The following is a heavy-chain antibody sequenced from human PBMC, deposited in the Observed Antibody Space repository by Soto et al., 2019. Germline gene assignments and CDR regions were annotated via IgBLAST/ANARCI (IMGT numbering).Heavy chain of an antibody. V-gene: IGHV1-24*01. J-gene: IGHJ3*02. CDR2: FDPEDGET. CDR1: GYTLTELS. Sequence: VASVMVSCKVSGYTLTELSMYWVRQAPGKGLEGMGGFDPEDGETIYAQKFQGRVTMTEDTSTDTAYMELSSLRSEDTAVYYCATDLLGPLRIPGTTWCAFYIWGQGTMVTVS. D-gene: IGHD1-7*01. CDR3: ATDLLGPLRIPGTTWCAFYI.